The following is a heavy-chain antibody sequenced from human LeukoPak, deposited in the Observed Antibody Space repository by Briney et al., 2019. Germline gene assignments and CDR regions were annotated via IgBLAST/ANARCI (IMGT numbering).Heavy chain of an antibody. Sequence: QPGGSLRLSCAASGFTFSSYEMNWVRQAPGKGLEWVSYISTSGSTLYYADSVKGRFTISRDNAKNSLYLQMNSLRAEDTAVYYCGRAEGSGWYPFDYWGQGTLVTVSS. V-gene: IGHV3-48*03. CDR2: ISTSGSTL. CDR3: GRAEGSGWYPFDY. J-gene: IGHJ4*02. CDR1: GFTFSSYE. D-gene: IGHD6-19*01.